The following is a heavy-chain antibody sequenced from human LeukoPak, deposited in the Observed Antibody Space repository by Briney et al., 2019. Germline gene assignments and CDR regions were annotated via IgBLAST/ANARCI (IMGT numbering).Heavy chain of an antibody. J-gene: IGHJ4*02. D-gene: IGHD3-22*01. CDR1: GFTYGNYW. CDR2: IKHDGSEK. CDR3: ARDYFDSSGFYYVYFDF. Sequence: PGGSLRLSCAASGFTYGNYWMTWVRQTPGKGLEWVANIKHDGSEKYYVDSVKGRFTISRDNAKNSLYLQMNSLRAEDTAVYYCARDYFDSSGFYYVYFDFRGQGTLVTVSS. V-gene: IGHV3-7*01.